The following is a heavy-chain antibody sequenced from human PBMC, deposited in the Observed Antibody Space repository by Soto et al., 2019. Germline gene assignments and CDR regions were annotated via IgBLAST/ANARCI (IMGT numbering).Heavy chain of an antibody. V-gene: IGHV1-69*02. CDR1: GDTFNSYT. CDR2: TIPILAMS. D-gene: IGHD3-10*01. CDR3: AASYGSGSRAFDY. J-gene: IGHJ4*02. Sequence: QVQLVQSGPEVKMPGSSVKVSCKASGDTFNSYTINWVRQAPGQGLQWMGRTIPILAMSNYALKFQGRVTITADKSTTTAYMELRRLRSGDTAVYYCAASYGSGSRAFDYWGQGPLVTVSS.